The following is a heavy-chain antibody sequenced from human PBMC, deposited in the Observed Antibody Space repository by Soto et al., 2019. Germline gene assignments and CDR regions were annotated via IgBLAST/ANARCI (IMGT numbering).Heavy chain of an antibody. J-gene: IGHJ6*02. CDR1: GGSISSGGYY. CDR3: ARGGTIFPMDV. D-gene: IGHD3-3*01. Sequence: QVQLQESGPGLVKPSQTLSLTCTVSGGSISSGGYYWSWLRQHPGKGLEWIGYIYYSGSTYYNPSLKSRVTISVDTSKNQFSLKLSAVTAADTAVYYCARGGTIFPMDVWGQGTTVTVSS. V-gene: IGHV4-31*03. CDR2: IYYSGST.